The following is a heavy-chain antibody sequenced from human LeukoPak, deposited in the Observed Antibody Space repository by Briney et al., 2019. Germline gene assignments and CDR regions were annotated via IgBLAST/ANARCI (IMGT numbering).Heavy chain of an antibody. CDR3: VKVGPATSDN. J-gene: IGHJ4*02. CDR2: ISSNGGST. CDR1: GFTFSSYA. V-gene: IGHV3-64D*06. D-gene: IGHD1-26*01. Sequence: GGSLRLSCSASGFTFSSYAMHWVRQTPGKGLEYVSAISSNGGSTYYADSVKDRFTISRDNSKNTLFLQLSSLRAEDTAVYYCVKVGPATSDNWGQGTLVTVSS.